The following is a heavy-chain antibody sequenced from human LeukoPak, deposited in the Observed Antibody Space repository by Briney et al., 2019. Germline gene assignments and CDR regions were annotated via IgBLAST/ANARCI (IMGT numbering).Heavy chain of an antibody. V-gene: IGHV3-64*01. CDR2: ISSNGGST. CDR3: ARGELGSSWWRGHGYYTDV. CDR1: GFTFSSYA. D-gene: IGHD6-13*01. J-gene: IGHJ6*03. Sequence: GGSLRLSCAASGFTFSSYAMHWVRQAPGKGLEYVSAISSNGGSTYYANSVKGRFTISRDNSKNTLYLQMGSLRAEDMAVYYCARGELGSSWWRGHGYYTDVWGKGTTVTVSS.